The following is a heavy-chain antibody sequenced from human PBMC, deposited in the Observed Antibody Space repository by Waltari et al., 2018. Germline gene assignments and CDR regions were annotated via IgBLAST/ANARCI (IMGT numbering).Heavy chain of an antibody. CDR2: IIPILGIA. Sequence: QVQLVQSGAEVKKPGSSVRVSCKASGGTFSSYAISWVRRAPGQGLEWMGRIIPILGIANYAQKFQGRVTITADKSTSTAYMELSSLRSEDTAVYYCARAGDCSGGSCYWDYWGQGTLVTVSS. D-gene: IGHD2-15*01. J-gene: IGHJ4*02. CDR3: ARAGDCSGGSCYWDY. V-gene: IGHV1-69*04. CDR1: GGTFSSYA.